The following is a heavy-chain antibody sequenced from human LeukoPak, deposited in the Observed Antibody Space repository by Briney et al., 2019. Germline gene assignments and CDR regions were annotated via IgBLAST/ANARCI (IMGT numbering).Heavy chain of an antibody. Sequence: ASVKVSCKASGYTFTGYHMHWVRQAPGQGPEWMGWINPNSGGTNYAQNFQGRVTMTRDTSISAAFMELSGLTSDDTAVYYCASGGPATTYETLYYFDYWGQGSLVTVSS. CDR2: INPNSGGT. CDR3: ASGGPATTYETLYYFDY. V-gene: IGHV1-2*02. D-gene: IGHD4-17*01. J-gene: IGHJ4*02. CDR1: GYTFTGYH.